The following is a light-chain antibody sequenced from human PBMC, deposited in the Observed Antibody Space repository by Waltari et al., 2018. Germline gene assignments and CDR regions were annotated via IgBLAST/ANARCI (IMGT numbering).Light chain of an antibody. Sequence: EIVMTQSPATLSVSPGERAILSCRASQSISNKLAWYQQKPGQAPRLLIYDASTRATGIPATFSGSGSGTEFTLTISSLQSEDLVVYYCQQYNSWPYTFGQGTKLEIK. CDR2: DAS. V-gene: IGKV3-15*01. J-gene: IGKJ2*01. CDR1: QSISNK. CDR3: QQYNSWPYT.